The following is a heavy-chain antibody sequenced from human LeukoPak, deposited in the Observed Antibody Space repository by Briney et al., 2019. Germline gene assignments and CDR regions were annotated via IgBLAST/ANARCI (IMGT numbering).Heavy chain of an antibody. D-gene: IGHD6-13*01. CDR2: ISSSSSYI. CDR1: GFTFSSYS. CDR3: AKDPRPAFIAAAGSNWFDP. J-gene: IGHJ5*02. Sequence: GGSLRLSCAASGFTFSSYSMNWVRQAPGKGLEWVSSISSSSSYIYYADSVKGRFTISRDNAKNSLYLQMNSLRAEDTALYYCAKDPRPAFIAAAGSNWFDPWGQGTLVTVSS. V-gene: IGHV3-21*04.